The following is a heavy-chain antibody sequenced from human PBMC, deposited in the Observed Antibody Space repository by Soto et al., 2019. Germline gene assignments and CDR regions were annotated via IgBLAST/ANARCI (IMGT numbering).Heavy chain of an antibody. V-gene: IGHV4-4*07. J-gene: IGHJ5*02. CDR2: LHSTGAT. CDR3: VRDVPAAGTDWFDP. CDR1: GGSINNYW. D-gene: IGHD6-13*01. Sequence: SETLSLTCTVSGGSINNYWWSWIRQAADKRLEWIGRLHSTGATNYNPSLRSRVTMSVDKSKNQFSLNLASVTAADTAVYYCVRDVPAAGTDWFDPWGQGTLVTVSS.